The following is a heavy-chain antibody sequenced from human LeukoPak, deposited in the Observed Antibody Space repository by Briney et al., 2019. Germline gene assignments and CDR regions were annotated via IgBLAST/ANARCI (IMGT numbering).Heavy chain of an antibody. CDR2: ISYDGSEK. J-gene: IGHJ5*02. D-gene: IGHD3-16*01. CDR1: GFSFSGYG. V-gene: IGHV3-30*03. Sequence: GGSLRLSCAASGFSFSGYGLYWVRQGPGKGLGWVALISYDGSEKNFADSVKSRFTTSRDNSKFKQFLGMESLVAEGKAGDSFARDNDGWGIHDLSGQRSLLTVCS. CDR3: ARDNDGWGIHDL.